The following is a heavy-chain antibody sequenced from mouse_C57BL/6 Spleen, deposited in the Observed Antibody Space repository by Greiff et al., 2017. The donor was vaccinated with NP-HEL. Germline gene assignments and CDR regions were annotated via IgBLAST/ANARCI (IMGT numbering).Heavy chain of an antibody. Sequence: QVQLQQPGAELVRPGSSVKLSCKASGYTFTSYWMDWVKQRPGQGLEWIGNIYPSDSETHYNQKFKDKATLTVDISSSTAYMQLSSLTSEDSAVYDCARWGNYYAMDYWGQGTSVTVSS. CDR1: GYTFTSYW. V-gene: IGHV1-61*01. CDR3: ARWGNYYAMDY. CDR2: IYPSDSET. J-gene: IGHJ4*01.